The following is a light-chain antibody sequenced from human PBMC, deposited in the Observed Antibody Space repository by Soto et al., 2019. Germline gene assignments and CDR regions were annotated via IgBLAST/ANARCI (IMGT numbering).Light chain of an antibody. CDR2: KVS. Sequence: VLTQTPLSSPVTLGQPASISCRSSQSLEHSDGNTYLSWLHQRPGQPPRLLIYKVSHRFSGVPDRFSGGGAGTDFTLKSSRVEAEDVGIYYCMQATQYRPYTFGQGTKHEIK. CDR3: MQATQYRPYT. V-gene: IGKV2-24*01. J-gene: IGKJ2*01. CDR1: QSLEHSDGNTY.